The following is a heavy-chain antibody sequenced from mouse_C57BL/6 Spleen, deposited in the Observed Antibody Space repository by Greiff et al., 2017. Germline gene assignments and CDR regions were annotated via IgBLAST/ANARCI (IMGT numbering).Heavy chain of an antibody. CDR3: TFRTTGAMDY. V-gene: IGHV14-4*01. J-gene: IGHJ4*01. CDR1: GFNIKDDY. Sequence: EVQLKQSGAELVRPGASVKLSCTASGFNIKDDYMHWVKQRPEQGLEWIGWIDPENGDTEYASKFQGKATITADTSSNTAYLQLSSLTSEDTAVYYCTFRTTGAMDYWGQGTSVTVSS. CDR2: IDPENGDT. D-gene: IGHD1-1*01.